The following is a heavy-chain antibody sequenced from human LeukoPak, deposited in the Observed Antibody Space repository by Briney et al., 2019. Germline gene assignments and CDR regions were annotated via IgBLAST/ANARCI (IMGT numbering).Heavy chain of an antibody. V-gene: IGHV1-46*01. CDR1: GYTFTSYY. CDR2: INPSGGST. Sequence: GASVKVSCKASGYTFTSYYIHWVRQAPGQGLEWMGIINPSGGSTSYAQNFQGRVTMTRDTSTSTVYMELSGLRSDDTAVYYCARGPVTRFEIWGQGTMVTVSS. D-gene: IGHD4-17*01. J-gene: IGHJ3*02. CDR3: ARGPVTRFEI.